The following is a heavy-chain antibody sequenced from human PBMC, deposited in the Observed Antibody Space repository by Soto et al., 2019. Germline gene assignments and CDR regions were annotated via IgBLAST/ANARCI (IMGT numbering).Heavy chain of an antibody. D-gene: IGHD3-22*01. CDR1: GVTVYIYA. CDR2: ISYDGSNK. V-gene: IGHV3-30-3*02. Sequence: STKIASAASGVTVYIYAVDVSLNAPGKWLEWVALISYDGSNKSYADSVKGRFTISRDNSKSTLYLQMNSLRAEDTAFYSGAGIGYYPEVLAIRGKGTMDTV. J-gene: IGHJ3*02. CDR3: AGIGYYPEVLAI.